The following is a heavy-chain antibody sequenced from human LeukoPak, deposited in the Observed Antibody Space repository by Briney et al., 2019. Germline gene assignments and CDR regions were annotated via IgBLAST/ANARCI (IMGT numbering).Heavy chain of an antibody. J-gene: IGHJ5*02. CDR1: GASINSYH. Sequence: SETLSLTCSVSGASINSYHWSWIRQSAGKGLEWIGRIYTSGRVDHNPSLENRVSMSVDMSRNELLLELDSVTAADTGVYYCAALHYFGHGATRTWGQGTLVTVSS. V-gene: IGHV4-4*07. CDR2: IYTSGRV. D-gene: IGHD2/OR15-2a*01. CDR3: AALHYFGHGATRT.